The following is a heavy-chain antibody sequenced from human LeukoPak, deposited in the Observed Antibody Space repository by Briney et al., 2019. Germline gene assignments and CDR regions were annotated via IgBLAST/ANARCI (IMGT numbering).Heavy chain of an antibody. CDR1: GDSVSSNSAA. CDR3: ARAYCSGGSCYWYFDL. V-gene: IGHV6-1*01. CDR2: TYYRSKWYN. D-gene: IGHD2-15*01. J-gene: IGHJ2*01. Sequence: SQTLSLTCAISGDSVSSNSAAWNCIRQSPSRGLEWLGRTYYRSKWYNDYAVSVKSRITINPDTSKNQFSLLLTSVTPEDTAVYYCARAYCSGGSCYWYFDLWGRGTLVTVSS.